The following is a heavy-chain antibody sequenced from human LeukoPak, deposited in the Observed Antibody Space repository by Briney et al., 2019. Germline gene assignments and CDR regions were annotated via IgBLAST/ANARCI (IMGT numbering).Heavy chain of an antibody. D-gene: IGHD6-19*01. Sequence: GGSLRLSCVASGFTLSSYAVSWVRQAPGKGLEWVSAISGSGGSTYYADSVKGRFTISRDNSKNTLYLQMNSLRAEDTAVYYCANLYSSGWYVDYWGQGTLVTVSS. CDR1: GFTLSSYA. CDR3: ANLYSSGWYVDY. V-gene: IGHV3-23*01. J-gene: IGHJ4*02. CDR2: ISGSGGST.